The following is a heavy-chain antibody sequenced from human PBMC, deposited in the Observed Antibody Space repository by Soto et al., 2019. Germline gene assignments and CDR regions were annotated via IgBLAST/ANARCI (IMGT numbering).Heavy chain of an antibody. CDR1: GASISSYGYY. Sequence: SETLSLTCSVSGASISSYGYYWSWIRQFPGKGLEWIGYIYYSGNTYYNPSLKSRVTISVDTSKDQFSLQLRSVTPADTAVYYCARTVQLWPTGWFDPWGQGTLVTVSS. D-gene: IGHD1-1*01. V-gene: IGHV4-31*03. J-gene: IGHJ5*02. CDR2: IYYSGNT. CDR3: ARTVQLWPTGWFDP.